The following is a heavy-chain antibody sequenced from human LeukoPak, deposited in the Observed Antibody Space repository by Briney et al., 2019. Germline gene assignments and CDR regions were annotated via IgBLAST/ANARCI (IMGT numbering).Heavy chain of an antibody. D-gene: IGHD3-16*01. CDR2: ITGSGGST. V-gene: IGHV3-23*01. J-gene: IGHJ4*02. CDR3: AKLGISDGIDY. Sequence: GGSLRLSCAASGFTFSSHAMTWVRQAPGKGLEWGSSITGSGGSTFYAASVKGRFTISRDNSKNTLYLLMNSLRAEDTAVYYCAKLGISDGIDYWGQGTLVTVSS. CDR1: GFTFSSHA.